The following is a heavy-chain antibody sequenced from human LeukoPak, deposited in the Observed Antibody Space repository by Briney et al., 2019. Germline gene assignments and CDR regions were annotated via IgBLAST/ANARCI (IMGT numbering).Heavy chain of an antibody. CDR2: VIPIFGTA. V-gene: IGHV1-69*05. CDR1: GGTFSSYA. D-gene: IGHD4-11*01. J-gene: IGHJ6*03. Sequence: ASAKVSCKASGGTFSSYAISWVRQAPGQGLEWMGGVIPIFGTANYAQKFQGRVTITTDESTSTAYMEPSSLRSEDTAVYYCARWVGSNYDHYYYYMDVWGKGTTVTVSS. CDR3: ARWVGSNYDHYYYYMDV.